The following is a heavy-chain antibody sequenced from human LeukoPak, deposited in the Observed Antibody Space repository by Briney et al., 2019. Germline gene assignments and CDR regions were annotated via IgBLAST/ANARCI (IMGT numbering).Heavy chain of an antibody. CDR2: ISSSGSTI. V-gene: IGHV3-48*03. D-gene: IGHD6-19*01. CDR1: GFTFSSYG. Sequence: PGGSLRLSCAASGFTFSSYGMNWVRQAPGKGLEWVSYISSSGSTIYYADSVKGRFTISRDNAKNSLHLQMNSLRAEDTAVYYCARGGYSSGWSLGYWGQGTLVTVSS. CDR3: ARGGYSSGWSLGY. J-gene: IGHJ4*02.